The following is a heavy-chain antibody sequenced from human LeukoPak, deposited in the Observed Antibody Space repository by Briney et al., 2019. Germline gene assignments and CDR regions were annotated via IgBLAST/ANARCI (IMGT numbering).Heavy chain of an antibody. CDR2: FYHGGST. CDR3: ARLRFYFDY. Sequence: SETLSLTCTVSGGSIFSSNSYWGWIRQPPGKGLEWIGTFYHGGSTYYNPSLKSRVTISVDTSKNQFSLKLSSVTAADTAVYYCARLRFYFDYWGQGTLVTVSS. V-gene: IGHV4-39*07. J-gene: IGHJ4*02. D-gene: IGHD4-17*01. CDR1: GGSIFSSNSY.